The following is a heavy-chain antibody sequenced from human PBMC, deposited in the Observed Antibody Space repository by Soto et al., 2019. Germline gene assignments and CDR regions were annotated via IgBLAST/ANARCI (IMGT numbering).Heavy chain of an antibody. CDR2: ISSSSSYI. CDR1: GFTFSSYS. Sequence: GGSLRLSCAASGFTFSSYSMNWVRQAPGKGLEWVSSISSSSSYIYYADSVKGRFTISRDNAKNSLYLQMNSLRAEDTAVYYCARDPIVFRRLGEFYYFDYWGQGTLVTVSS. D-gene: IGHD3-16*01. CDR3: ARDPIVFRRLGEFYYFDY. V-gene: IGHV3-21*01. J-gene: IGHJ4*02.